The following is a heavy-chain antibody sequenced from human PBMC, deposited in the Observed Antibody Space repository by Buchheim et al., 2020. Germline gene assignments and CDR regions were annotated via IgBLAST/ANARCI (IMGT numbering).Heavy chain of an antibody. D-gene: IGHD2-8*01. CDR2: ISGSGAGT. CDR3: ARVGYYDAFDI. CDR1: GFTFSSYP. J-gene: IGHJ3*02. V-gene: IGHV3-23*01. Sequence: EVQLLESGGGLVQPGGSPRLSCAASGFTFSSYPMSWVRQAPGKGLEWVSAISGSGAGTSYADSVKGRFTMSRDNAKNSLYLQMNSLRAEDTAVYYCARVGYYDAFDIWGQGT.